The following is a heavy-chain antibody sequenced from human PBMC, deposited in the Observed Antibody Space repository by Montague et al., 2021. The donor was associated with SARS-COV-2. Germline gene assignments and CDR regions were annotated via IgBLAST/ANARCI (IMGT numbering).Heavy chain of an antibody. CDR2: IYDTGII. D-gene: IGHD2-15*01. Sequence: SETLSLTCSVSGASVTSESWGWIRQTPGKGLEWIAYIYDTGIIDYHPSLRSRTTIAVDTSKNQLSLKLTSVSAADTAVYFCARERECSDIFDLWGQGTMVTVSS. J-gene: IGHJ3*01. CDR3: ARERECSDIFDL. CDR1: GASVTSES. V-gene: IGHV4-59*02.